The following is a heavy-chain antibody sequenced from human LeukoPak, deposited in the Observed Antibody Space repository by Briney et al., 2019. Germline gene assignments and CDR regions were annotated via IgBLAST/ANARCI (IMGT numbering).Heavy chain of an antibody. D-gene: IGHD3-10*01. J-gene: IGHJ4*02. V-gene: IGHV3-7*01. CDR3: ASGVHYFDY. CDR1: GFTFSNYW. CDR2: IKQDGSEK. Sequence: GGSLRLSCAASGFTFSNYWMSWLRQAQGKGLEWVANIKQDGSEKYYVDSVKGRFTISRDNAKNSLYLQMNSLRAEDTAVYYCASGVHYFDYSGQGTLVSVSS.